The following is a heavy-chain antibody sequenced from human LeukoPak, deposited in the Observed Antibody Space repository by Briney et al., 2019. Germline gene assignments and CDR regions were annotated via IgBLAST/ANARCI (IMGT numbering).Heavy chain of an antibody. CDR3: ARVGSSSWYGFVKTSFDY. D-gene: IGHD6-13*01. Sequence: ASVKVSCKASGYTFTSYGISWVRQAPGQGLEWMGWISAYNGNTNYAQKLQGRVTMTTDTSTSTAYMELRSLRSDDTAVYYCARVGSSSWYGFVKTSFDYWGQGTLVTVSS. CDR2: ISAYNGNT. J-gene: IGHJ4*02. CDR1: GYTFTSYG. V-gene: IGHV1-18*01.